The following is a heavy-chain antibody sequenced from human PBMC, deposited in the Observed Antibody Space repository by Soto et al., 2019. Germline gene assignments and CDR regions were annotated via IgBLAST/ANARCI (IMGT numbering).Heavy chain of an antibody. CDR2: ISYDGSNK. J-gene: IGHJ4*02. CDR3: VRSMIIVVRLIGLDY. D-gene: IGHD3-22*01. V-gene: IGHV3-30-3*01. Sequence: GGSLRLSCGASGFTYRSYAMHWVRQTPGKGLEWVAVISYDGSNKHYADSVKGRFSISRDNSKNMLYLQMDSLSTEDTAVYYCVRSMIIVVRLIGLDYWGQGTLVTVSS. CDR1: GFTYRSYA.